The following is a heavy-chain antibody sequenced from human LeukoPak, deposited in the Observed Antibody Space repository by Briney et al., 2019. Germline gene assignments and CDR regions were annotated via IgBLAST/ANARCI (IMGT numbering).Heavy chain of an antibody. CDR3: ARHPVVPAVPVPFDY. Sequence: SETLSLTCAVYGGSFSGYYWSWIRQPPGKGLEWIGEINHSGSTNYNPSLKSRVTISVDTSKNQFSLKLSSVTAADTAVYYCARHPVVPAVPVPFDYWGQGTLVTVSS. V-gene: IGHV4-34*01. CDR1: GGSFSGYY. J-gene: IGHJ4*02. D-gene: IGHD2-2*01. CDR2: INHSGST.